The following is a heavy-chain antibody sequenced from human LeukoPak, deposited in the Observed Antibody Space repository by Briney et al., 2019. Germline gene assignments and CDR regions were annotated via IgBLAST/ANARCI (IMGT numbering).Heavy chain of an antibody. CDR1: GYSFTSYW. V-gene: IGHV5-51*01. Sequence: GESLKISCKGSGYSFTSYWISWVRQMPGKGLGYMGIINPGDSDTRYSPSFQGQVTISVDKSISTAYLQWSSLKASDTAMYYCASPRVGATAFDIWGQGTLVTVSS. D-gene: IGHD1-26*01. CDR3: ASPRVGATAFDI. CDR2: INPGDSDT. J-gene: IGHJ3*02.